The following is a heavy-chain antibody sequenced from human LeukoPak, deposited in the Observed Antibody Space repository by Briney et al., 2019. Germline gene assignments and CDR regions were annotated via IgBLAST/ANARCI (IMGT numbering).Heavy chain of an antibody. V-gene: IGHV1-2*06. J-gene: IGHJ3*02. CDR1: GYTFTSYD. D-gene: IGHD3-22*01. CDR2: INPNNGGT. Sequence: ASVKVSCKASGYTFTSYDINWVRQAPGQGLEWMGRINPNNGGTNYAQKFQGRVTMTRDMSMSTAYMELSRLRSDDTAVYYCAGEDNSSGYRPFDIWGQGTMVTVPS. CDR3: AGEDNSSGYRPFDI.